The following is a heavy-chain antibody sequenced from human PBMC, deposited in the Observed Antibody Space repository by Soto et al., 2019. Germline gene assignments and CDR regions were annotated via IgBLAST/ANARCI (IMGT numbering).Heavy chain of an antibody. Sequence: GESLKISCKGSGYSFTTYWIGWVRQMPGKGLEWMGIIYPGDSDTRYSLSFQGQVTTSADKSIGTAYLQWSSLKASYIAMYYGARHGPEMAGLTYYFDYWGQGTLVTVSS. D-gene: IGHD6-19*01. CDR3: ARHGPEMAGLTYYFDY. CDR1: GYSFTTYW. V-gene: IGHV5-51*01. CDR2: IYPGDSDT. J-gene: IGHJ4*02.